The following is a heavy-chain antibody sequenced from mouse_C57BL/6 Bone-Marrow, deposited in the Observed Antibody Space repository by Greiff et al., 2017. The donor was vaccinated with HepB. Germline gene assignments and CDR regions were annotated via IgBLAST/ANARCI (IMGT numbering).Heavy chain of an antibody. V-gene: IGHV5-17*01. CDR3: AMNGGPWSFDV. J-gene: IGHJ1*03. Sequence: EVQLVESGGGLVKPGGSLKLSCAASGFTFSDYGMHWVRQAPEKGLEWVAYISSGSSTIYYADTVKGRFTIYRDNAKNTLFVQMTSLRSEDTAMYYCAMNGGPWSFDVWGTGTTATVSS. CDR2: ISSGSSTI. D-gene: IGHD1-1*02. CDR1: GFTFSDYG.